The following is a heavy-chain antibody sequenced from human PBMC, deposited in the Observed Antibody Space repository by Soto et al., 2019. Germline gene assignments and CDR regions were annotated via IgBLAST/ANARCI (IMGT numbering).Heavy chain of an antibody. Sequence: GGSLRLSCAASGFTFSSYGMHWVRQAPGKGLEWVAVIWYDGSNKYYADSVKGRFTISRDNSKNTLYLQMNSLRAEDTAVYYCARDRQWQKHYYYGMDVWGQGTTVTVSS. J-gene: IGHJ6*02. V-gene: IGHV3-33*01. CDR2: IWYDGSNK. CDR3: ARDRQWQKHYYYGMDV. CDR1: GFTFSSYG. D-gene: IGHD6-19*01.